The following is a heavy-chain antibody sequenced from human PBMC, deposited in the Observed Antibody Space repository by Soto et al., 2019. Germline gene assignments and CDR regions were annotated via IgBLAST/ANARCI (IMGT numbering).Heavy chain of an antibody. V-gene: IGHV3-7*01. J-gene: IGHJ4*01. CDR2: IRKDGTEK. CDR1: GFEFSAYW. CDR3: ARGRYNACDYPRFFDY. Sequence: EVQLVESGGGLVQPGGSLRVSCAASGFEFSAYWMTWVRQAPGKGLEWVANIRKDGTEKYYADSVRGRFSVFRDNAKNGVFLQMNSLKGEDTGVYYCARGRYNACDYPRFFDYWGHGTLVTVSS. D-gene: IGHD3-16*02.